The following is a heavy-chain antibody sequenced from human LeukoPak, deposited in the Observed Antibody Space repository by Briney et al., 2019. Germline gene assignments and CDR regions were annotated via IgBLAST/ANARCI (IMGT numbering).Heavy chain of an antibody. CDR2: ISGSGGST. D-gene: IGHD3-10*01. Sequence: GGSLRLSCAASGFTFSSYAMSWVRQAPGNGLEWVSAISGSGGSTYYADSVKGRFTISRDNSKNTLYLQMNSLRAEDTAVYYCAKDMGLLWFGELSIGVAYYFDYWGQGTLVTVSS. V-gene: IGHV3-23*01. CDR3: AKDMGLLWFGELSIGVAYYFDY. CDR1: GFTFSSYA. J-gene: IGHJ4*02.